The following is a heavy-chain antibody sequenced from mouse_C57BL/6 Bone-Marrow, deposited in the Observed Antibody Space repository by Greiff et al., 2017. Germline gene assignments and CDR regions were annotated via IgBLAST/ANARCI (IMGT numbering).Heavy chain of an antibody. CDR2: INYDGSST. J-gene: IGHJ2*01. Sequence: DVKLVESEGGLVQPGSSMKLSCTASGFTFSDYYMAWVRQVPEKGLEWVANINYDGSSTYYLDSLKSRFIISRDNAKNILYLQMSSLKSEDTATYYCARGPLYYGNYDYFDYWGQGTTLTVSS. V-gene: IGHV5-16*01. D-gene: IGHD2-1*01. CDR3: ARGPLYYGNYDYFDY. CDR1: GFTFSDYY.